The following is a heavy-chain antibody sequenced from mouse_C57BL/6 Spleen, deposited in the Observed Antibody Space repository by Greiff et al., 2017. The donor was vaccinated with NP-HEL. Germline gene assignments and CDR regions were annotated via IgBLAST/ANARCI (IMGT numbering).Heavy chain of an antibody. D-gene: IGHD1-1*01. CDR3: AKGEGGRLRLYYYAMDY. V-gene: IGHV2-3*01. CDR1: GFSLTSYG. Sequence: QVQLQQSGPGLVAPSQSLSITCTVSGFSLTSYGVSWVRQPPGKGLEWLGVIWGDGSTNYHSALISRLSIRKDNSKSQVFLKLNSLQTDDTATYYCAKGEGGRLRLYYYAMDYWGQGTSVTVSS. J-gene: IGHJ4*01. CDR2: IWGDGST.